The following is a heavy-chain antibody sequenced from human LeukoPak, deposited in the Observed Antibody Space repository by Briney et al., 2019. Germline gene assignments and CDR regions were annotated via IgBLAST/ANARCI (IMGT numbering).Heavy chain of an antibody. J-gene: IGHJ4*02. V-gene: IGHV1-24*01. CDR3: ATGYTYDYSLY. Sequence: ASVKVSCKASRYTFTGYYMHWVRQAPGRGLEWMGGFDPEDGARIFAQKFQGRVTMTEDTSTDTAYMDLSSLRSEDTAVYYCATGYTYDYSLYWGQGTLVTVSS. D-gene: IGHD5-18*01. CDR1: RYTFTGYY. CDR2: FDPEDGAR.